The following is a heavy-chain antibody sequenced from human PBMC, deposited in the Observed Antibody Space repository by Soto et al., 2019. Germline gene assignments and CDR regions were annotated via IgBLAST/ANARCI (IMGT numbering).Heavy chain of an antibody. CDR3: ARAGGAARYYFDY. CDR1: GGSISSGGYS. Sequence: PSETLSLTCAVSGGSISSGGYSWSWIRQPPGKGLEWIGYIYHSGSTYYNPSLKSRVTISVDRSKNQFSLKLSSVTAADTAVYYCARAGGAARYYFDYWGQGTLVTVSS. D-gene: IGHD6-6*01. J-gene: IGHJ4*02. V-gene: IGHV4-30-2*01. CDR2: IYHSGST.